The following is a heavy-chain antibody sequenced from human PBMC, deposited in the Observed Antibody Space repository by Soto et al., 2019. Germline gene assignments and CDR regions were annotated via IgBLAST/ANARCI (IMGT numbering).Heavy chain of an antibody. Sequence: QVQLQESGPGLVKPSQTLSLTCVISGDSVSSNSAAWNWIRLSPSRGLEWLARTYYRSRWYNDYAVYVRSRITATPDTSRIQCSLRRTSVTPEDTAVYYCAGTTSHHWLYMDVWGKGATVTASS. J-gene: IGHJ6*03. CDR2: TYYRSRWYN. CDR3: AGTTSHHWLYMDV. D-gene: IGHD1-7*01. V-gene: IGHV6-1*01. CDR1: GDSVSSNSAA.